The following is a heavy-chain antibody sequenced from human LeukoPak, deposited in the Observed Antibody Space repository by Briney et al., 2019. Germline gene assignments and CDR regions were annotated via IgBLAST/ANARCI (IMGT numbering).Heavy chain of an antibody. J-gene: IGHJ3*02. V-gene: IGHV4-59*12. CDR2: IHHSGST. Sequence: SETLSLTCSVSGGSIHGCYWNWIRQPPGQRLEYIGYIHHSGSTNYNLSLKSRVTISVDTSKNQFSLKLSSVTAADTAVYYCARPSGAPTDAFDIWGQGTMVTVSS. CDR1: GGSIHGCY. D-gene: IGHD1-1*01. CDR3: ARPSGAPTDAFDI.